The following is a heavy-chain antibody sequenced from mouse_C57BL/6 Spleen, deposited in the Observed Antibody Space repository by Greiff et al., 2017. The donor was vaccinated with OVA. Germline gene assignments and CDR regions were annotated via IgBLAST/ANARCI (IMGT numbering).Heavy chain of an antibody. J-gene: IGHJ2*01. Sequence: QVQLQQSGAELVRPGASVKLSCKASGYTFTDYYINWVKQRPGQGLEWIARIYPGSGNTYYNEKFKGKATLTAEKSSSTAYMQLSSLTSEDSAVYFCARGMGNYVRGDHWGQGTTLTVSS. D-gene: IGHD2-1*01. V-gene: IGHV1-76*01. CDR2: IYPGSGNT. CDR1: GYTFTDYY. CDR3: ARGMGNYVRGDH.